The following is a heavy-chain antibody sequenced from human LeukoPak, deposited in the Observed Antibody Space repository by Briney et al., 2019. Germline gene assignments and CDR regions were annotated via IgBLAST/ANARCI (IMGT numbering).Heavy chain of an antibody. CDR2: ISTTSSYI. D-gene: IGHD3-22*01. V-gene: IGHV3-21*01. CDR3: ARDVTSMIVGGGFDF. CDR1: GFTFRSYS. J-gene: IGHJ4*02. Sequence: GGSLRLSCAASGFTFRSYSMNWVRQAPGKGLEWVSSISTTSSYIYYADSVKGRFTISRDNDKNSLYLQMNSLRAEDTAVYYCARDVTSMIVGGGFDFWGQGTLVTVSS.